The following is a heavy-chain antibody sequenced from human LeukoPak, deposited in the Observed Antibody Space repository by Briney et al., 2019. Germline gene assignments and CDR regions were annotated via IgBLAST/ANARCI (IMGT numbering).Heavy chain of an antibody. CDR3: ARSWGGSYPSAFDI. V-gene: IGHV4-39*07. J-gene: IGHJ3*02. CDR2: IYYSGST. CDR1: GGSISSSSYY. Sequence: PSETLSLTCTVSGGSISSSSYYWGWIRQPPGKGLEWIGSIYYSGSTYYNPSLKSRVTISVDTSKNQFSPKLSSVPAADTAVYYCARSWGGSYPSAFDIWGQGTMVTVSS. D-gene: IGHD1-26*01.